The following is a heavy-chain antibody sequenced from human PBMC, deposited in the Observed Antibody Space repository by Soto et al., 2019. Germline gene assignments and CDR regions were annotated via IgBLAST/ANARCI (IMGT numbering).Heavy chain of an antibody. CDR1: GFTFSSYA. CDR2: ISSNGGST. D-gene: IGHD5-18*01. V-gene: IGHV3-64D*09. Sequence: GGSLRLSCSASGFTFSSYAMHWVRQAPGKGLEYVSAISSNGGSTYYADSVKGRFTISRDNSKNTLYLQMSSLRAEDTAVYYCVKDRIELVLGIHPFDAFDIWGQGTMVTVSS. CDR3: VKDRIELVLGIHPFDAFDI. J-gene: IGHJ3*02.